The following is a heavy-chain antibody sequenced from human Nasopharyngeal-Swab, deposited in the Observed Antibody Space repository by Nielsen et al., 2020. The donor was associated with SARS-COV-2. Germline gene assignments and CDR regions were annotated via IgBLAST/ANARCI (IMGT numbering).Heavy chain of an antibody. V-gene: IGHV4-31*02. J-gene: IGHJ6*03. CDR2: IYYSGST. Sequence: RQAPGKGLGWIGYIYYSGSTYYNPSLKSRVTISVDTSKNQFSLKLSSVTAADTAVYYCARVSRYYYMDVWGKGTTVTVS. CDR3: ARVSRYYYMDV.